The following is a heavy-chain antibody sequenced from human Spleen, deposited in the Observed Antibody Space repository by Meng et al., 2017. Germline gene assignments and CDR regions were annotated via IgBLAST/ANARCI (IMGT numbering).Heavy chain of an antibody. CDR2: IGHSGFT. CDR3: VRSSGWVRTGFDP. Sequence: QSQLQESGPGLVKPSEALSLTCSVSGGSISTSGYYWGWIRQPPGKGLEWIGSIGHSGFTYYTPSLKSRVAVSLDTSKSQFSLKLTSVTAADTAVYYCVRSSGWVRTGFDPWGQGTLVTVSS. J-gene: IGHJ5*02. CDR1: GGSISTSGYY. V-gene: IGHV4-39*01. D-gene: IGHD6-19*01.